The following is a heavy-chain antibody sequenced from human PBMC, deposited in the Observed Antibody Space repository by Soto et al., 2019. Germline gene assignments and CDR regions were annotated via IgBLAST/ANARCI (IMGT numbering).Heavy chain of an antibody. Sequence: GGSLKISCKGSGYSFNSYWIGWVRQMPGKRLGWLGIIYPGASDPRYSPSFQGQVTISADKSISTAYLQWSSLKASDTAMYYCARSPDYGAYSSDYYYGMDVWGQGTTVTVSS. CDR3: ARSPDYGAYSSDYYYGMDV. D-gene: IGHD4-17*01. J-gene: IGHJ6*02. CDR1: GYSFNSYW. V-gene: IGHV5-51*01. CDR2: IYPGASDP.